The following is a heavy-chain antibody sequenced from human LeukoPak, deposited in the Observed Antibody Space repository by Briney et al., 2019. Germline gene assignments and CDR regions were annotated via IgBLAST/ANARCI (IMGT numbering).Heavy chain of an antibody. CDR2: IRSKAYGGTT. CDR1: GFTFGDYA. V-gene: IGHV3-49*04. CDR3: TSAGSSWDRAFDY. Sequence: GGSLRHSCTASGFTFGDYAMSWVRQAPGKGLEWVGFIRSKAYGGTTEYAASVKGRFTISRDDSKSIAYLQMNSLKTEDTAVYYCTSAGSSWDRAFDYWGQGTLVTVSS. D-gene: IGHD6-13*01. J-gene: IGHJ4*02.